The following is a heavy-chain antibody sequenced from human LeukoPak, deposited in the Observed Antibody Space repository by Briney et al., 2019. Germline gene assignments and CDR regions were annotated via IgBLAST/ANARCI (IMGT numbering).Heavy chain of an antibody. CDR1: GGSFSGYY. CDR2: INHSGST. Sequence: SETLSLTCAVSGGSFSGYYWSWIRQPPGKGLEWSGEINHSGSTNYNPPLKSRVTISVDTSKNQFSLKLSSVTAADTAVYYCARMRITIFGVVISSVVHDYWGQGTLVTVSS. V-gene: IGHV4-34*01. J-gene: IGHJ4*02. CDR3: ARMRITIFGVVISSVVHDY. D-gene: IGHD3-3*01.